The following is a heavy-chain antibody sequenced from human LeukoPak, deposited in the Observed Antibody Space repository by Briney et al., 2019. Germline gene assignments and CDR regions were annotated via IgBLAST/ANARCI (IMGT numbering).Heavy chain of an antibody. D-gene: IGHD3-3*01. CDR1: GGSISSGGYY. V-gene: IGHV4-31*03. Sequence: SQTLSLTCTVSGGSISSGGYYWSWIRQHPGKGLEWIGYIYYSGSTYYNPSLKSRVTISVDTSKNQFSLKLSSVTAADTAVYYCARAASPDFWSGYYMNYLDYWGQGTLVTVSS. CDR3: ARAASPDFWSGYYMNYLDY. J-gene: IGHJ4*02. CDR2: IYYSGST.